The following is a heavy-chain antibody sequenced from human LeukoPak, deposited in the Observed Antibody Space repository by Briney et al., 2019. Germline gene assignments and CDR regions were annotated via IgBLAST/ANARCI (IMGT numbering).Heavy chain of an antibody. CDR2: IYYSGST. J-gene: IGHJ4*02. D-gene: IGHD5-18*01. Sequence: KTSETLSLTCTVSGVSISSGDYYWSWIRQHPGKGLEWIGYIYYSGSTYYNPSLKSRVTISVDTSKNQFSLKLSSVTAADTAVYYCARVSYGKSGDYWGQGTLVTVSS. CDR3: ARVSYGKSGDY. CDR1: GVSISSGDYY. V-gene: IGHV4-31*03.